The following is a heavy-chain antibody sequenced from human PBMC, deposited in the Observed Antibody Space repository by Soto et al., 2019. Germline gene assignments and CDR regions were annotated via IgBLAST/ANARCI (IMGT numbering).Heavy chain of an antibody. CDR1: GYSFTSLD. D-gene: IGHD1-26*01. CDR2: MQPSTGRT. V-gene: IGHV1-8*01. CDR3: ARGVSAGVDY. J-gene: IGHJ4*02. Sequence: QVQLVQSGAEVREPGASVKVSCKASGYSFTSLDINWVRQTAGQGLEWMGWMQPSTGRTGYAQKFQGRVTMTRDTSITTDYMELTTLTSDDTAFYYCARGVSAGVDYWGQGTLVTVSS.